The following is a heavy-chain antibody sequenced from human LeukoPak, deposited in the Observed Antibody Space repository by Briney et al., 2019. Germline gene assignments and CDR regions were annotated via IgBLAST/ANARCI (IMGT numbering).Heavy chain of an antibody. D-gene: IGHD3-22*01. CDR2: INPNSGGT. V-gene: IGHV1-2*02. Sequence: ASVKVSCKASGYTFTGYYIHWVRQAPGQGLEWMGWINPNSGGTNYAQKFQGRVTMTRDTSISTAYMELSRLTSDDTAVYYCATDHLLHGSHCFDPWGQGTLVAVSS. CDR3: ATDHLLHGSHCFDP. J-gene: IGHJ5*02. CDR1: GYTFTGYY.